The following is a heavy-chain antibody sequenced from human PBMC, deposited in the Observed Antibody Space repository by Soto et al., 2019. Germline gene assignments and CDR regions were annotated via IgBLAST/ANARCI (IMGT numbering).Heavy chain of an antibody. D-gene: IGHD6-13*01. CDR2: MYFGGSF. Sequence: PSETLSLTCNVSGASVSHGYWSWIRQPPGKGLEWIGFMYFGGSFNYNPSLTSRATISVETSKNQYSMKLTSVTASDTAVYYCAIAAAGTGFDYWGQGTLVTVSS. J-gene: IGHJ4*02. CDR1: GASVSHGY. CDR3: AIAAAGTGFDY. V-gene: IGHV4-59*02.